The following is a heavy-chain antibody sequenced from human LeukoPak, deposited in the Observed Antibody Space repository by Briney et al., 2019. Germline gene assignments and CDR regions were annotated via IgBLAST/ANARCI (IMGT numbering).Heavy chain of an antibody. Sequence: GSLRLSCTTSGFNFRAYWMGWVRQAPGKGLEWIGRIYTSGSTNYNPSLKSRVTISVDTSKNQFSLKLSSVTAADTAVYYCARERYNWNVGVYYYNMDVWGKGTTVTVSS. J-gene: IGHJ6*03. CDR2: IYTSGST. CDR3: ARERYNWNVGVYYYNMDV. V-gene: IGHV4-4*08. D-gene: IGHD1-20*01. CDR1: GFNFRAYW.